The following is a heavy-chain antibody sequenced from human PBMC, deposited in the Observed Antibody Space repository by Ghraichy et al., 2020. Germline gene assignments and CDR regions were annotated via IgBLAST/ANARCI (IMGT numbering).Heavy chain of an antibody. CDR3: ARERRGIVVVDWFDP. CDR1: GYSISSGYY. J-gene: IGHJ5*02. V-gene: IGHV4-38-2*02. D-gene: IGHD3-22*01. Sequence: SETLSLTCAVSGYSISSGYYWGWIRQPPGKGLEWIGSIYHSGSTYYNPSLKSRVTIPVDTSKNQFSLKLSSVTAADTAVYYCARERRGIVVVDWFDPWGQGTLVTVSS. CDR2: IYHSGST.